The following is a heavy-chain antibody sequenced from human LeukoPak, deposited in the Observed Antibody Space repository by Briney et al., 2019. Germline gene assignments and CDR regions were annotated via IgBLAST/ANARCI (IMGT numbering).Heavy chain of an antibody. D-gene: IGHD6-13*01. CDR3: AKVSYSSSWYSPFDYYYYGMDV. CDR1: GFTFSSYG. CDR2: IRYDGSNK. J-gene: IGHJ6*02. V-gene: IGHV3-30*02. Sequence: PGGSLSLSWAAAGFTFSSYGTHWVRQAPGKGLEWVAFIRYDGSNKYYADSVKGRFTISRDNSKNTLYLQMNSLRAEDTAVYYCAKVSYSSSWYSPFDYYYYGMDVWGQGTTVTVSS.